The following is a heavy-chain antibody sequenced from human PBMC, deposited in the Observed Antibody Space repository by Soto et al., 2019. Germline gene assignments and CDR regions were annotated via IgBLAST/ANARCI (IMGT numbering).Heavy chain of an antibody. Sequence: GGSLRLSCAASGFTFSSYSMNWVRQAPGKGLEWVSSISSSSSYIYYADSVKGRFTISRDNAKNSLYLQMNSLRAEDTAVYYCARGLDCYDSSGYSVDYWGQGTLVTVSS. V-gene: IGHV3-21*01. CDR2: ISSSSSYI. J-gene: IGHJ4*02. D-gene: IGHD3-22*01. CDR3: ARGLDCYDSSGYSVDY. CDR1: GFTFSSYS.